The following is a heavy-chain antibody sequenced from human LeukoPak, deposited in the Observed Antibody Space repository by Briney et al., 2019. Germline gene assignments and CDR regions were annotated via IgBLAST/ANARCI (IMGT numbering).Heavy chain of an antibody. CDR2: INPNSGGT. D-gene: IGHD1-26*01. V-gene: IGHV1-2*06. Sequence: GASVKVSCKASGYTFTGYYMHWVRQAPGQGLEWMGRINPNSGGTNYAQKFQGRVTMTRDTSISTAYIEMSRLRSDDTAVYYCARGFIVGAIGFDPWGQGTLVTVSS. CDR3: ARGFIVGAIGFDP. J-gene: IGHJ5*02. CDR1: GYTFTGYY.